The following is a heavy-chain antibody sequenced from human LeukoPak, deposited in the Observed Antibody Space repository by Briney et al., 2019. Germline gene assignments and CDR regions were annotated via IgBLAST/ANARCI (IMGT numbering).Heavy chain of an antibody. D-gene: IGHD6-19*01. CDR1: GGSISSDY. CDR2: IYSGGNT. J-gene: IGHJ6*02. V-gene: IGHV3-66*04. Sequence: ETLSLTCTVSGGSISSDYWSWIRQPPGKGLEWVSVIYSGGNTYYADSVKGRFTISRDNSKNTVYLQMNSLRAEDTAMYYCARPPGLAGHYSYYYGVDVWGQGTTVTVSS. CDR3: ARPPGLAGHYSYYYGVDV.